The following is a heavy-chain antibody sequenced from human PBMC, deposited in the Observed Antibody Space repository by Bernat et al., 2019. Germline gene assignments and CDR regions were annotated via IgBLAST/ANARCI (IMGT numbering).Heavy chain of an antibody. CDR2: ICHNGNI. CDR1: GDSISSSAW. Sequence: QVQLQESGPQLVKPSGTLSLTCVVSGDSISSSAWWSWVRQPPGKGLEWIAEICHNGNINYNPSLRSRVTISIDKSKKQISLRLSSVAAADTAVYYCARDPVAAVGTAFDIWGQGTMVTVSS. V-gene: IGHV4-4*02. CDR3: ARDPVAAVGTAFDI. J-gene: IGHJ3*02. D-gene: IGHD6-13*01.